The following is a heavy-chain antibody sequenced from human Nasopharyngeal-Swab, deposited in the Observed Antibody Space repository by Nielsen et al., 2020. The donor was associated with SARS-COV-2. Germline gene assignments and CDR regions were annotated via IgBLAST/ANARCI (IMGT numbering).Heavy chain of an antibody. D-gene: IGHD4-17*01. CDR1: GFTFSSYW. V-gene: IGHV3-74*01. Sequence: GESLKISCAASGFTFSSYWMHWVRQAPGKGLVWVARIKSDGSSTSYADSVKGRFTISRDNAKNTLYLQMNSLRAEDTALYYCAKATVTHDAFDIWGQGTMVTVSS. J-gene: IGHJ3*02. CDR2: IKSDGSST. CDR3: AKATVTHDAFDI.